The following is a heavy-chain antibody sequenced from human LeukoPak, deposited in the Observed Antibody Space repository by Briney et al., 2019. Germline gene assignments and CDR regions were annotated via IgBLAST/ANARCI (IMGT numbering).Heavy chain of an antibody. J-gene: IGHJ4*02. CDR1: GGCLSGYY. Sequence: SETLSLTCAVYGGCLSGYYWSWIRQPPAQGLSLIGEINHSGSTNYNPSLKSRVTISVDTSKNQFSLKLSSVTAADTAVYYCARGRPYYYDSSGAYLDYWGQGTLVTVSS. D-gene: IGHD3-22*01. CDR2: INHSGST. V-gene: IGHV4-34*01. CDR3: ARGRPYYYDSSGAYLDY.